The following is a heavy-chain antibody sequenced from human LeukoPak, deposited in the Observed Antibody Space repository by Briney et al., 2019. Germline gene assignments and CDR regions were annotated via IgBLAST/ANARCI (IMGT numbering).Heavy chain of an antibody. J-gene: IGHJ5*02. D-gene: IGHD1-26*01. V-gene: IGHV4-39*01. CDR1: GASISSSRFY. CDR3: ARHPSIVGATNNWFDP. CDR2: IHYSGST. Sequence: SETLSLTCTVSGASISSSRFYWAWIRQPPEEELEWIGSIHYSGSTYYNPSLKSRVTISVDTSKNQFSLKKLSVTAADTAVYYCARHPSIVGATNNWFDPWGQGTLVTVSS.